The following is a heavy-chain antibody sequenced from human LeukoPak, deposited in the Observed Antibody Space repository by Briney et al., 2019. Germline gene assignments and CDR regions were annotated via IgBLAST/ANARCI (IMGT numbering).Heavy chain of an antibody. CDR1: GFTFSSYS. Sequence: GGSLRLSCAASGFTFSSYSMNWVRQAPGKGLEWVSSISSSGSTIYYADSVKGRFTISRDNAKNSLYLQMNSLRAEDTAVYYCARVVSSRYYYYYMDVWGKGTTVTVSS. J-gene: IGHJ6*03. CDR3: ARVVSSRYYYYYMDV. CDR2: ISSSGSTI. V-gene: IGHV3-48*04. D-gene: IGHD2-8*01.